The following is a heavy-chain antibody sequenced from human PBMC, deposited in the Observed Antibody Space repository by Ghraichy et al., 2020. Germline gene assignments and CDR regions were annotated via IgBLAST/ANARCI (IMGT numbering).Heavy chain of an antibody. V-gene: IGHV3-74*01. CDR2: INSDGSST. CDR1: GFTFSSYW. Sequence: GESLNISCAASGFTFSSYWMHWVRQAPGKGLVWVSRINSDGSSTSYADSVKGRFTISRDNAKNTLYLQMNSLRAEDTAVYYCARVRVPAATFYYGMDVWGQGTTVTVSS. J-gene: IGHJ6*02. CDR3: ARVRVPAATFYYGMDV. D-gene: IGHD2-2*01.